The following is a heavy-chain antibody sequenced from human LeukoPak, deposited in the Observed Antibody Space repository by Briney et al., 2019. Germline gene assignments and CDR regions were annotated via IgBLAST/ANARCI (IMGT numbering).Heavy chain of an antibody. CDR2: IKQDGSDK. CDR1: GFTFSSYW. D-gene: IGHD2-15*01. V-gene: IGHV3-7*03. CDR3: ARKMVVGSYFDY. J-gene: IGHJ4*03. Sequence: GGSLRLSCAASGFTFSSYWMSWVRQAPGKGLEWVANIKQDGSDKYYVDSVKGRFTISRDNAKNSLYLQINSLRAEDTAVYYCARKMVVGSYFDYWGKGTTVTVSS.